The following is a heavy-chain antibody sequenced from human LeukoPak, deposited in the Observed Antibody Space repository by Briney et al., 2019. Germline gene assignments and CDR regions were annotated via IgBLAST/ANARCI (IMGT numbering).Heavy chain of an antibody. CDR2: ISGSGGST. CDR1: GFTFSSYA. J-gene: IGHJ5*02. V-gene: IGHV3-23*01. D-gene: IGHD5-24*01. CDR3: AKDSSTIVENWFDP. Sequence: GASLRLSCAASGFTFSSYAMSWVRQAPGKGLEWVSAISGSGGSTHYADSVKGRFTISRDNSKNTLYLQMNSLRAEDTAVYYCAKDSSTIVENWFDPWGQGTLVTVSS.